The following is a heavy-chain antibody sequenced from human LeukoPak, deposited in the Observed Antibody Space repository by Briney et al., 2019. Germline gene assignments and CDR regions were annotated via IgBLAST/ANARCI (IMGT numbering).Heavy chain of an antibody. CDR3: ARDVDTAMVPGLDYYYYGMDV. Sequence: GRSLRLSCAASGFTFSSYGMHWVRQAPGKGLEWVAVIWYDGSNKYYADSVKGRFTISRDNSKNTLYLQMNSLRAEDTAVYYCARDVDTAMVPGLDYYYYGMDVWGQGTTVTVSS. D-gene: IGHD5-18*01. CDR1: GFTFSSYG. J-gene: IGHJ6*02. V-gene: IGHV3-33*01. CDR2: IWYDGSNK.